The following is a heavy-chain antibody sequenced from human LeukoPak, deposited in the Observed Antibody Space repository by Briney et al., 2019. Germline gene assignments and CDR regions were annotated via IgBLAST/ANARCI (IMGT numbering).Heavy chain of an antibody. CDR1: VCTFSSYA. CDR3: ARELGSRDGYNPSNLFDD. CDR2: IIPIFGRT. Sequence: SVKVSCKASVCTFSSYAISWVRQAPGQGLEWMGGIIPIFGRTNYAQKFQGRVTLTQDESTSQAYMELSSVRSEDTAVYYCARELGSRDGYNPSNLFDDWGQGTLGTVSS. V-gene: IGHV1-69*13. D-gene: IGHD5-24*01. J-gene: IGHJ4*02.